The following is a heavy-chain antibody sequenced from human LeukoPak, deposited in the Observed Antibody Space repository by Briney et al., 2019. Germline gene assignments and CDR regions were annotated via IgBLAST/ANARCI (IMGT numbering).Heavy chain of an antibody. CDR2: INPNSGGT. D-gene: IGHD3-10*01. J-gene: IGHJ4*02. CDR3: ARRYYYGSGSYYSDY. V-gene: IGHV1-2*02. Sequence: ASVKVSCKASGYTFTGYYMHWVRQAPGQGLEWMGWINPNSGGTNYAQKFQGRVTMTRDTSISTAYMELSRLRSDDTAGYYCARRYYYGSGSYYSDYWGQGTLVTVSS. CDR1: GYTFTGYY.